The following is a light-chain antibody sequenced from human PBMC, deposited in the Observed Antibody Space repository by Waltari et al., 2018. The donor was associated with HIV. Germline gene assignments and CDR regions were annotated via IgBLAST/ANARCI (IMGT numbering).Light chain of an antibody. Sequence: QSVLTQPPSASGTPGQRVTISCSGRNSNIGSNTVNWYQQLPGPAPKLLIYGNTQRPSGGPDRFSGSKSGTSASLAISGLQSEDEADYYCAAWDDSLNGEVVFGGGTKLTVL. V-gene: IGLV1-44*01. CDR2: GNT. J-gene: IGLJ2*01. CDR1: NSNIGSNT. CDR3: AAWDDSLNGEVV.